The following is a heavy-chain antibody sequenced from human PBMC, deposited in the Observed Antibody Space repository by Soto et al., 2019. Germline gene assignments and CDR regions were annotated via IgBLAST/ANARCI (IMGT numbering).Heavy chain of an antibody. CDR3: ARGPFNLSRSIPFDY. CDR1: GDSIISSDFY. CDR2: IFYLGSS. D-gene: IGHD2-21*01. V-gene: IGHV4-39*01. Sequence: SETLSLTCTVSGDSIISSDFYWGWVRQPPGKGLEWIGSIFYLGSSYYNPSLKSRVTMSVDTSKNQFSLKLSSVTAADTAVYYCARGPFNLSRSIPFDYWGQGTLVTVSS. J-gene: IGHJ4*02.